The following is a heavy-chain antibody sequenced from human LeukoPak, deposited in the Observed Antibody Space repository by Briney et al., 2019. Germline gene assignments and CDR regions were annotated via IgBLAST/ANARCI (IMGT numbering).Heavy chain of an antibody. V-gene: IGHV3-48*01. CDR1: GFTFTSYS. J-gene: IGHJ4*02. Sequence: GGSLRLSCAASGFTFTSYSMHWVRQAPGKGLEWVSYISSSGTTIYYAGSVKGRFTISGDNAKNSLYLQMNSLRAEDTALYYCARDFCSTTSCRFDYWGQGTLVTVSS. CDR3: ARDFCSTTSCRFDY. D-gene: IGHD2-2*01. CDR2: ISSSGTTI.